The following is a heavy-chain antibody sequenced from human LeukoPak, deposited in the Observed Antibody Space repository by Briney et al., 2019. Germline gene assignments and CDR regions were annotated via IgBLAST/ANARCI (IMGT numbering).Heavy chain of an antibody. CDR3: ARERAAAGTRMIDY. D-gene: IGHD6-13*01. V-gene: IGHV4-59*01. CDR1: GGSISSYY. Sequence: PSETLSLTCTVSGGSISSYYWSWIRQPPGKGLEWIGYIYYSGSTNYNPSLKSRVTISVDTSKNRFSLKLSSVTAADTAVYYCARERAAAGTRMIDYWGQGTLVTVSS. J-gene: IGHJ4*02. CDR2: IYYSGST.